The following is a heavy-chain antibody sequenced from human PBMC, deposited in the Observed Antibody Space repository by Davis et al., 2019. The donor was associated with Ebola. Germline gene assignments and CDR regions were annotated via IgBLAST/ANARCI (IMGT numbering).Heavy chain of an antibody. CDR1: GGTFSSYA. D-gene: IGHD6-19*01. J-gene: IGHJ5*02. CDR2: IIPIFGTA. CDR3: ARDREAVAGHRGDWFDP. V-gene: IGHV1-69*13. Sequence: SVKVSCKASGGTFSSYAISWVRQAPGQGLEWMGGIIPIFGTANYAQKFQGRVTITADESTSTAYMELSSLRSEDTAVYYCARDREAVAGHRGDWFDPWGQGTLVTVSS.